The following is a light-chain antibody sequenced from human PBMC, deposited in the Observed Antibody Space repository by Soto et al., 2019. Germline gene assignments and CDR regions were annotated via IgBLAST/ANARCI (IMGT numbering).Light chain of an antibody. Sequence: SYELTQPPSVSVAPGQTARITCGGNNIGSKSVHWYQHKPGKAPVLVVYDDSDRPSGIPEPFSGQNSRNTDTLTISRVEAGDEADYYCQVWDSSSDLYVFGTGTKVTVL. CDR2: DDS. J-gene: IGLJ1*01. CDR3: QVWDSSSDLYV. CDR1: NIGSKS. V-gene: IGLV3-21*02.